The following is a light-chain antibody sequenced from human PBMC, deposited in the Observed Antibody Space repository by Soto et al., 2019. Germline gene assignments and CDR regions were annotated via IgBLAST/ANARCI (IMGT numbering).Light chain of an antibody. V-gene: IGLV2-8*01. CDR1: SSDVGDNY. J-gene: IGLJ1*01. CDR3: SAYAGSNTFV. Sequence: QSVLAQPPSASGSPGQSVTISCTGTSSDVGDNYVSWYQQHQGKAPKLIIYEVTLRPSGVPDRFSGSKSGNTASLTVSGLQADDEADYYCSAYAGSNTFVFGTGTKLTVL. CDR2: EVT.